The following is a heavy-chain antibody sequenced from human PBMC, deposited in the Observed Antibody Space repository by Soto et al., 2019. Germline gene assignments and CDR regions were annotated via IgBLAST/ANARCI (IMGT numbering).Heavy chain of an antibody. J-gene: IGHJ4*02. V-gene: IGHV3-11*01. D-gene: IGHD3-16*02. CDR2: ISSSGSTI. Sequence: QVPLVESGGGLVKPGGSLRLSCAASGFTFSDYYMSWIRQAPGKGLEWVSYISSSGSTIYYADSVKGRFTISRNNAKNSLYLQMNSLRAEDTAVYYCARGPYDYVWGSDPPHFDYWGQGTLVTVSS. CDR1: GFTFSDYY. CDR3: ARGPYDYVWGSDPPHFDY.